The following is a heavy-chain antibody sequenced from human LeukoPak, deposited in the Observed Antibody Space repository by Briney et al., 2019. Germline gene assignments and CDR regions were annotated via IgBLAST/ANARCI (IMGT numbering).Heavy chain of an antibody. V-gene: IGHV3-30*04. J-gene: IGHJ4*02. CDR3: ARTRFDPGDFDY. CDR2: ISYEGSKT. D-gene: IGHD3-9*01. CDR1: GFSFSNYA. Sequence: PGGSLRLSCSASGFSFSNYAMHWVRQAPGKGLEWVAVISYEGSKTYYADSVKGRFTISRDNSRNTLSLQINSLRPEDTAVYYCARTRFDPGDFDYWGQGTLVTVSS.